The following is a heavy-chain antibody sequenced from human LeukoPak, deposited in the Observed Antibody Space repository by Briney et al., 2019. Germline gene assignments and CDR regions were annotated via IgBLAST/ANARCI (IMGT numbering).Heavy chain of an antibody. D-gene: IGHD2-8*01. Sequence: GASVKVSCKASGYTFSGSYIHWVRQAPGQGLEWLGRINPNSGDTNYAQSLHGRVTMTRDTSITTAYMELNSLTSDDTAVYFCARSAEHCNNGVCFTDYYMDVWGKGTTVTVSS. J-gene: IGHJ6*03. CDR3: ARSAEHCNNGVCFTDYYMDV. CDR2: INPNSGDT. CDR1: GYTFSGSY. V-gene: IGHV1-2*06.